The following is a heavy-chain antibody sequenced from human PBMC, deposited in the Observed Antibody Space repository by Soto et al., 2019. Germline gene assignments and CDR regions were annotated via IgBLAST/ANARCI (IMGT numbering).Heavy chain of an antibody. V-gene: IGHV4-39*07. CDR3: ARGYGDGGAGGYYFDY. Sequence: PSETLSLTCSVSGASIRSGGYYWSWLRQSPGKGLEWIGHIYYTGSTFYSPSLKSRVTISVDTSKNQFSLKLSSVTAADTAVYYCARGYGDGGAGGYYFDYWGQGTLVTVSS. D-gene: IGHD4-17*01. CDR2: IYYTGST. J-gene: IGHJ4*02. CDR1: GASIRSGGYY.